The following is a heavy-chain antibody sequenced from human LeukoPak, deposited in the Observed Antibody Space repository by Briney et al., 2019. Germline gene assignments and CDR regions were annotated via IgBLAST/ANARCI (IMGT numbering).Heavy chain of an antibody. CDR2: MNPNSGDR. Sequence: ASVKVSCEASGYTFTSYDINWVRQATGQGLEWMGWMNPNSGDRGYAQKFQGRVTMTRNTSISTAYMELSSLKSEDTAMYYCATGVESFGESSFDPWGQGSLVTVSS. CDR3: ATGVESFGESSFDP. J-gene: IGHJ5*02. CDR1: GYTFTSYD. V-gene: IGHV1-8*01. D-gene: IGHD3-10*01.